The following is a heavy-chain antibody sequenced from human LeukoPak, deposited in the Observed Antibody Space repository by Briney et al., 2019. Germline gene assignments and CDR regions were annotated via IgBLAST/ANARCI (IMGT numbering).Heavy chain of an antibody. CDR1: GGSFSGYY. CDR3: ARSDYGCFDY. CDR2: INHSGST. D-gene: IGHD4-17*01. V-gene: IGHV4-34*01. Sequence: PSETLSLTCAVYGGSFSGYYWSWIRQPPGKGLEWIGEINHSGSTNYNPSLKSRVTISVDTSKNQFSLKLSSVTAADMAVYYCARSDYGCFDYWGQGTLVTVSS. J-gene: IGHJ4*02.